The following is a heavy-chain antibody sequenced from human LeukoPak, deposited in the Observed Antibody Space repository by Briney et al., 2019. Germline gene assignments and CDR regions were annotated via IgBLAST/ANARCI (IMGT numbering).Heavy chain of an antibody. D-gene: IGHD3-9*01. J-gene: IGHJ6*03. CDR2: ISYDGSNK. CDR3: ARAPKVLRYFDWLHYYYMDV. CDR1: GFTSSSYG. Sequence: GGSLRLSCAASGFTSSSYGMHWVRQAPGKGLEWVAVISYDGSNKYYADSVKGRFTISRDNSKNTLYLQMNSLRSEDTAVYYCARAPKVLRYFDWLHYYYMDVWGKGTTVTISS. V-gene: IGHV3-30*03.